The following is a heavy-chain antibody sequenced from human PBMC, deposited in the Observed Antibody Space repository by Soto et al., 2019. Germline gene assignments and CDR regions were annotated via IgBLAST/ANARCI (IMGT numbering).Heavy chain of an antibody. Sequence: SSETLSLTCAVYGGSFSGYYWSWIRQPPGKGLEWIGEINHSGSTNYNPSLKSRVTISVDTSKNQFSLKLSSVTAADTAVYYCARVHVLRFLEWLFSPDYYYYMDVWCKGTTVIVSS. CDR1: GGSFSGYY. D-gene: IGHD3-3*01. V-gene: IGHV4-34*01. CDR2: INHSGST. J-gene: IGHJ6*03. CDR3: ARVHVLRFLEWLFSPDYYYYMDV.